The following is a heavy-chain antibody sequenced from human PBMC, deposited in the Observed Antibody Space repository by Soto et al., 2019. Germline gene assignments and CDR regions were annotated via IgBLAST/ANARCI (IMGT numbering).Heavy chain of an antibody. J-gene: IGHJ6*03. CDR2: IYHSGST. Sequence: SETLSLTCAVYGGSFSGYYWSWIRQPPGKGLEWIGYIYHSGSTNYNPSLKSRVTISVDTSKNQFSLKLSSVTAADTAVYYCARRLVVAATGDYYYYMDVWGKGTTVTVSS. CDR3: ARRLVVAATGDYYYYMDV. CDR1: GGSFSGYY. V-gene: IGHV4-59*08. D-gene: IGHD2-15*01.